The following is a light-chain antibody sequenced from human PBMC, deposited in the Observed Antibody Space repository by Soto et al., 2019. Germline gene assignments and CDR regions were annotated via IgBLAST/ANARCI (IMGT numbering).Light chain of an antibody. CDR1: QDISNY. V-gene: IGKV1-33*01. CDR3: QQYDNLLT. Sequence: DIQMTQSPSSLSASVGDRVTITCQASQDISNYLNWYQQKPGKAPKLLIYEASNLETGVPSRFSGSGSGTDFTFTISSLQPEDIATYYCQQYDNLLTFGGGTKVAIK. CDR2: EAS. J-gene: IGKJ4*01.